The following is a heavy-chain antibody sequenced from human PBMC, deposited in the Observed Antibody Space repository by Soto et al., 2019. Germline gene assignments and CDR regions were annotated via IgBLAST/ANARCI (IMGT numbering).Heavy chain of an antibody. Sequence: EVQLVESGGGLVKPGGSLRVSCAASGFSFTSYTMNWVRQAPGKGLEWVASISAGGRSIYYADSLKGRSTVSRDNAKSSRYLQMNSLRAEDTAVYYCARSTPGNPFDIWGQGTMVTVSS. V-gene: IGHV3-21*01. J-gene: IGHJ3*02. D-gene: IGHD3-10*01. CDR2: ISAGGRSI. CDR1: GFSFTSYT. CDR3: ARSTPGNPFDI.